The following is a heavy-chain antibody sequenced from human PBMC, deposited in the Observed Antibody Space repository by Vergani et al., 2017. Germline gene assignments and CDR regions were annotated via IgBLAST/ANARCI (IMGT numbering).Heavy chain of an antibody. CDR3: ARADFWSGRYDAFDI. CDR2: IYYSGST. J-gene: IGHJ3*02. Sequence: QVQLQESGPGLVKPSQTLSLTCTVSGGSISSGGYYWSWLRQHPGKGLEWIGYIYYSGSTYYNPSLKSLVTISVDTSKNQFSLKLSSVTAADTAVYYCARADFWSGRYDAFDIWGQGTMVTVSS. V-gene: IGHV4-31*01. D-gene: IGHD3-3*01. CDR1: GGSISSGGYY.